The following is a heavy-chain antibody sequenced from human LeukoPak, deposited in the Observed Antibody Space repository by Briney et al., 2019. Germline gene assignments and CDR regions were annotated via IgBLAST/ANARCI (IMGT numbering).Heavy chain of an antibody. V-gene: IGHV3-23*01. J-gene: IGHJ4*02. Sequence: GGSLRLSCVASGFSFSTYAGGWVRQAPGKGLEWVSVIGDSGGRTHYADSVKGRFTISRDNSRNTLYLQMNSLRDEDTAIYYCARVRGAITYYFDYYGQGTLVTVSS. CDR1: GFSFSTYA. CDR3: ARVRGAITYYFDY. CDR2: IGDSGGRT. D-gene: IGHD1-26*01.